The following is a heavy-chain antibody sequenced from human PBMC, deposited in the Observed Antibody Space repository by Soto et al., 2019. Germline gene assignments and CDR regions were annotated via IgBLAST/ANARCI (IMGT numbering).Heavy chain of an antibody. J-gene: IGHJ4*02. V-gene: IGHV3-30*18. CDR2: ISYDGSNK. Sequence: HPGGSLRLSCAASGFTFSSYWMHWVRQAPGKGLEWVAVISYDGSNKYYADSVKGRFTISRDNSKNTLYLQMNSLRAEDTAVYFCAKLPQYETLTGYLNYFDYWGPGILVTVSS. D-gene: IGHD3-9*01. CDR3: AKLPQYETLTGYLNYFDY. CDR1: GFTFSSYW.